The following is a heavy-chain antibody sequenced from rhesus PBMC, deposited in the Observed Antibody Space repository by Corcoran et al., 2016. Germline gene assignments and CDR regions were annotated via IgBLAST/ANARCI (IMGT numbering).Heavy chain of an antibody. V-gene: IGHV4-173*01. CDR3: ARDRRSGYYTHLSYFDY. CDR1: GGSISSNY. D-gene: IGHD3-28*01. CDR2: ISGSGGST. Sequence: QLQLQESGPGLVKPSETLSLTCAVSGGSISSNYWNWIRQPPGKGREWIGRISGSGGSTDYNPPLKSRVTLSPDTSKNQFSLKLSSVTAADTAVYYCARDRRSGYYTHLSYFDYWGQGVLVTVSS. J-gene: IGHJ4*01.